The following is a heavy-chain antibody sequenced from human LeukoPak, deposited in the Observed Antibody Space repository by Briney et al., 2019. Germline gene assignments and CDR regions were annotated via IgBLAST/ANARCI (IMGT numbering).Heavy chain of an antibody. V-gene: IGHV3-23*01. Sequence: GGSLRLSCAASGFTFSNYAVAWVRQAPGKGLEWVSAEGSAGGTYYADSVRGRFTISRDDSGNTLSLQMSSLRVEDTALYYCASRTWTGPGYYAFDIWGQGTMVTVSS. CDR3: ASRTWTGPGYYAFDI. CDR2: EGSAGGT. J-gene: IGHJ3*02. D-gene: IGHD3/OR15-3a*01. CDR1: GFTFSNYA.